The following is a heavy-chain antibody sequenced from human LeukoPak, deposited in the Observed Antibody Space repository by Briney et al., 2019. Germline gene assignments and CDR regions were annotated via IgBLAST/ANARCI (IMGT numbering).Heavy chain of an antibody. J-gene: IGHJ4*02. D-gene: IGHD3-10*01. CDR2: INSDGSST. CDR3: AKDPYGSGSYYLYYFDY. V-gene: IGHV3-74*01. Sequence: GGSLRLSCAASGFTFSSYWMHWVRQAPGKGLVWVSRINSDGSSTSYADSVKGRFTISRDNSKNTLYLQMNSLRAEDTAVYYCAKDPYGSGSYYLYYFDYWGQGTLVTVSS. CDR1: GFTFSSYW.